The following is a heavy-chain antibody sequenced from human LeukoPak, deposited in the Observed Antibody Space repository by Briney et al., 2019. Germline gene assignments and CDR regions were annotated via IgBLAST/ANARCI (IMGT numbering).Heavy chain of an antibody. J-gene: IGHJ4*02. CDR1: GGSIGSYY. V-gene: IGHV4-59*01. CDR3: ARHEKIGSSGGYYFDY. CDR2: IYYSGST. Sequence: SETLSLTCTVSGGSIGSYYWSWIRQPPGKGLEWIGYIYYSGSTNYNPSLKSRVTISVDTSKNQSSLKLSSVTAADTAVYYRARHEKIGSSGGYYFDYWGQGTLVTVSS. D-gene: IGHD6-13*01.